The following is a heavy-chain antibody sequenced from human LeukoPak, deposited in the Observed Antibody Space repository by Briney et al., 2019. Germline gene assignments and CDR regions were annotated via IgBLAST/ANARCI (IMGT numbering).Heavy chain of an antibody. CDR2: MSPNSGDT. D-gene: IGHD7-27*01. CDR1: GYTFTSHD. Sequence: ASVKVSCKASGYTFTSHDFNWVRQATGQRPEWMGWMSPNSGDTGYAQKFQDRVTMTRNTSISTAYMELSSLRSDDTAVYYCARGPPNWGYDYWGPGTLVTVSS. CDR3: ARGPPNWGYDY. V-gene: IGHV1-8*01. J-gene: IGHJ4*02.